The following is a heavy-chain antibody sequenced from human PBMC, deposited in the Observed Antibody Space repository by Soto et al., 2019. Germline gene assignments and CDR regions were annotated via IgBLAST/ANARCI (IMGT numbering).Heavy chain of an antibody. CDR1: GGSISSGGYY. D-gene: IGHD3-3*01. CDR2: IYYSGST. V-gene: IGHV4-31*03. J-gene: IGHJ6*02. CDR3: ARVPRSAVRDXDFWSGSPSGTQGGMDV. Sequence: SVTLSLTCTVSGGSISSGGYYWSWIRQHPGKGLEWIGYIYYSGSTYYNPSLKSRVTISVDTSKNQFSLKLSSVTAADTAVYYCARVPRSAVRDXDFWSGSPSGTQGGMDVWGQGTTVTVSS.